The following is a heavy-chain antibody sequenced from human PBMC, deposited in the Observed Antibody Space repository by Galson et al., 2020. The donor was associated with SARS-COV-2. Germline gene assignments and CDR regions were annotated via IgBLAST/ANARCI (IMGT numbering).Heavy chain of an antibody. Sequence: SQASETLSLTCAVYGGSFSDYYWSWIRQSPGRGLEWIGEITHSGSTSYNQSLKSRVTISVDTSKNQFSLKMRSVTAADTAVYYCARGTRDITMRVGVMTSVSCYFDHRGQGTLVTVAS. D-gene: IGHD3-22*01. V-gene: IGHV4-34*01. CDR1: GGSFSDYY. J-gene: IGHJ4*03. CDR2: ITHSGST. CDR3: ARGTRDITMRVGVMTSVSCYFDH.